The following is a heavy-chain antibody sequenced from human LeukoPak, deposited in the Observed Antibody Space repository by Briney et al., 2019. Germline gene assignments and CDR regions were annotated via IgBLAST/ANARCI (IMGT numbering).Heavy chain of an antibody. CDR2: IYTSGST. D-gene: IGHD1-26*01. J-gene: IGHJ4*02. V-gene: IGHV4-61*02. Sequence: SETLSLTCTVSGASISSGSYYWSWIRQPAGKGLEWIGRIYTSGSTNYNPSLKSRVTISVDTSKNQFSLKLSSVTAADTAVYYCASSDSGSYNYWGQGTLVTVSS. CDR1: GASISSGSYY. CDR3: ASSDSGSYNY.